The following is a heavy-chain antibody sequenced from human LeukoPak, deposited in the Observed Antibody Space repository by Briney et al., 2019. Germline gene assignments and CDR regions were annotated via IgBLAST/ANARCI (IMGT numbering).Heavy chain of an antibody. CDR2: ISYDGSNK. J-gene: IGHJ6*02. D-gene: IGHD6-19*01. V-gene: IGHV3-30-3*01. CDR3: ARDSQGSGWYSFYYYYYGMDV. Sequence: GGSLRLSCAASGFTFSSYAMHWVRRAPGKGLEWVAVISYDGSNKYYADSVKGRFTISRDNSKNTLYLQMNSLRAEDTAVYYCARDSQGSGWYSFYYYYYGMDVWGQGTTVTVSS. CDR1: GFTFSSYA.